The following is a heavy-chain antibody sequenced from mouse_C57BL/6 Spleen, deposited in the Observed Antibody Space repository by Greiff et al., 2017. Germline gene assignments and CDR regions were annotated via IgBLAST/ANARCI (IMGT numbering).Heavy chain of an antibody. D-gene: IGHD2-4*01. CDR3: ARSGDYDGLYYFDY. Sequence: QVQLKQSGPELVKPGASVKISCKASGYAFSSSWMNWVKQRPGKGLEWIGRIYPGDGDTNYNGKFKGKATLTADKSSSTAYMQLSSLTSEDSAVYFCARSGDYDGLYYFDYWGQGTTLTVSS. V-gene: IGHV1-82*01. CDR2: IYPGDGDT. J-gene: IGHJ2*01. CDR1: GYAFSSSW.